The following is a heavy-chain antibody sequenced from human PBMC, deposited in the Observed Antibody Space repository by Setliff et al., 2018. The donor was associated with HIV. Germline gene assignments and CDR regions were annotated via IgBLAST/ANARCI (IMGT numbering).Heavy chain of an antibody. CDR3: TALGTQYNDNYSRI. V-gene: IGHV1-69-2*01. Sequence: ASVKVSCKASGSTFTDYYMHWVQQAPGKGLEWMGRVDPEDGETIYAEKFQGRVTITADTSTDTAYMELNRLKAEDTAMYFCTALGTQYNDNYSRIWGQGTLVTVSS. D-gene: IGHD3-16*01. CDR2: VDPEDGET. CDR1: GSTFTDYY. J-gene: IGHJ4*02.